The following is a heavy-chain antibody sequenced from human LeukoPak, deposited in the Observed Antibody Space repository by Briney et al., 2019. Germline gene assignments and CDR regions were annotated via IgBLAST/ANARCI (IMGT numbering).Heavy chain of an antibody. J-gene: IGHJ4*02. D-gene: IGHD6-19*01. CDR3: ARAVGIAVAGTHFDY. V-gene: IGHV4-39*07. CDR1: GGSISSSSYY. CDR2: IYYSGST. Sequence: SETLSLTCTVSGGSISSSSYYWGWIRQPPGKGLEWIGSIYYSGSTYYNPSLKSRVTISVDTSKNQFSLKLSSVTAADTAVYYCARAVGIAVAGTHFDYWGQGTLVTVSS.